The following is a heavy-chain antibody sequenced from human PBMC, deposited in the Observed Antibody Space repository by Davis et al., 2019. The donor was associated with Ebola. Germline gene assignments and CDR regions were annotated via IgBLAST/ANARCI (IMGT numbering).Heavy chain of an antibody. D-gene: IGHD6-13*01. CDR2: ISYDGSNK. CDR3: ARDFGLAAAGTAFDY. V-gene: IGHV3-30*04. J-gene: IGHJ4*02. CDR1: AFTSTRSP. Sequence: CAALAFTSTRSPMHWVRQAPGQGLEWVALISYDGSNKYYADSVKGRFTISRDNSKSTLHVQMNSLRAEDTAVYYCARDFGLAAAGTAFDYWGQGTLVTVSS.